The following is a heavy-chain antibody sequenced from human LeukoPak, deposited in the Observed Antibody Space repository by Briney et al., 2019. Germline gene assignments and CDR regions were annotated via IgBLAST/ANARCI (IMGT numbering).Heavy chain of an antibody. CDR1: GFTFSSYA. J-gene: IGHJ3*02. D-gene: IGHD3-22*01. CDR3: ASGYDSSAPLWAAFDI. CDR2: ISSNGGST. V-gene: IGHV3-64*01. Sequence: PGGSLRLSCAASGFTFSSYAMHWVRQAPGKGLEYVSAISSNGGSTYYANSVKGRFTISRDNSKNTLYLQMGSLRAEDMAVYYCASGYDSSAPLWAAFDIWGQGTMVTVSS.